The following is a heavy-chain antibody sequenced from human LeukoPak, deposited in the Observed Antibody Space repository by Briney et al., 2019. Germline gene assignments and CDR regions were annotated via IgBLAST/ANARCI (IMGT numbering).Heavy chain of an antibody. J-gene: IGHJ4*02. D-gene: IGHD5-24*01. V-gene: IGHV3-48*01. CDR2: IGIDSGNT. CDR3: AGDYKYAFDN. Sequence: PGGSLRLSCAASGFTFSDYSMNWVRQAPGKGLEWISYIGIDSGNTNYADSVEGRFTISGDKAKNSLYLQMNSLRVEDTAVYYCAGDYKYAFDNWGQGTLVTVSS. CDR1: GFTFSDYS.